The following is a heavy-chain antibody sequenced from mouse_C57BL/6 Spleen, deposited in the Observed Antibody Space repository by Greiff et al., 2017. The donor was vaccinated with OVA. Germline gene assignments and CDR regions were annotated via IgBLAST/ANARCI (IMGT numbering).Heavy chain of an antibody. CDR2: IYPGDGDT. Sequence: QVQLQQSGPELVKPGASVKISCKASGYAFSSSWMNWVKQRPGKGLEWIGRIYPGDGDTNYNGKFKGKATLTADKSSSTAYMQLSSLTSEDSAVYFCARVDYYYGSDDYWGQGTTLTVSS. CDR3: ARVDYYYGSDDY. V-gene: IGHV1-82*01. J-gene: IGHJ2*01. CDR1: GYAFSSSW. D-gene: IGHD1-1*01.